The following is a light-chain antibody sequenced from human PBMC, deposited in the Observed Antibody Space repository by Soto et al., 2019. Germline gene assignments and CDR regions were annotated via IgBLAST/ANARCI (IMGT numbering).Light chain of an antibody. CDR1: SSDVGSYNL. V-gene: IGLV2-14*02. CDR2: EGT. Sequence: QSALTQPASVSASPGQSITIPCTGTSSDVGSYNLVSWFQQHPGKVPKLLIYEGTKRHSGLSDRFSGSKSGTTASLTISGLQAENEAHYYCYSLTNISTQVLGPGTKGTVL. CDR3: YSLTNISTQV. J-gene: IGLJ1*01.